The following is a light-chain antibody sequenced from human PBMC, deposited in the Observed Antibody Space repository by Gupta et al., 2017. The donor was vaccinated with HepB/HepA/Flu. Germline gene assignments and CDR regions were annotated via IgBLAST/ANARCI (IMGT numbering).Light chain of an antibody. V-gene: IGKV1-39*01. J-gene: IGKJ1*01. Sequence: DIQMTQSPSSLSASVGDRVTITCRASQSISSYLNWYQQKPGKAPKLLIYAASSLQSGVPSRFSRSGSGTDFTLTIISLQPEDFATYYCQQSYSTPRTFGQGTKVEIK. CDR3: QQSYSTPRT. CDR1: QSISSY. CDR2: AAS.